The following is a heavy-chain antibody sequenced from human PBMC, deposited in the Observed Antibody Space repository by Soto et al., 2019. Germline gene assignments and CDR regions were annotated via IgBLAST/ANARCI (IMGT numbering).Heavy chain of an antibody. J-gene: IGHJ6*03. D-gene: IGHD2-2*01. CDR1: GFTFSSYS. V-gene: IGHV3-48*01. CDR2: ISSSSSTI. Sequence: GGSLRLSCAASGFTFSSYSMNWVRQAPGKGLEWVSYISSSSSTIYYADSVKGRFTISRYNAKNSLYLQMNSLRAEDTAVYYCAMDSPCSSTSCYDVHMDVWGKGTTVTVSS. CDR3: AMDSPCSSTSCYDVHMDV.